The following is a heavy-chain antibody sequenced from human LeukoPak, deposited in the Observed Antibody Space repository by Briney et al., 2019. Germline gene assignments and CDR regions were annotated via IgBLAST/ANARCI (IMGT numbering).Heavy chain of an antibody. V-gene: IGHV4-59*01. Sequence: SETLSLTCTVSGGSISTYYWNWIRQPPGKGLEYIGYIYYSGSTNYNPSLTSRVTLSVDTSKNQFSLKLNSVTAADTAVYYCARAGVRLLALYDYWGQGTLVTVSS. CDR2: IYYSGST. CDR1: GGSISTYY. D-gene: IGHD1-26*01. J-gene: IGHJ4*02. CDR3: ARAGVRLLALYDY.